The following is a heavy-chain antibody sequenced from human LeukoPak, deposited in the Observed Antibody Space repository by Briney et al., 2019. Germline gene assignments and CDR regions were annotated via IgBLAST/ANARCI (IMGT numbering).Heavy chain of an antibody. CDR2: INHSGST. J-gene: IGHJ4*02. D-gene: IGHD4-17*01. Sequence: SETLSLTCTVSGGSISSYYWSWIRQPPGKGLEWIGEINHSGSTNYNPSLKSRVTISVDTSKNQFSLKLSSVTAADTAVYYCARGDYGGFGYWGQGTLVTVSS. CDR1: GGSISSYY. CDR3: ARGDYGGFGY. V-gene: IGHV4-34*01.